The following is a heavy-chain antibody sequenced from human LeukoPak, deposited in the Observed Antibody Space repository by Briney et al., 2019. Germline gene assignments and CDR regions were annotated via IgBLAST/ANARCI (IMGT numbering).Heavy chain of an antibody. V-gene: IGHV4-59*01. J-gene: IGHJ3*02. D-gene: IGHD2-2*01. CDR2: IYYSGST. CDR1: GGSISSYY. Sequence: PSETLSLTCTVSGGSISSYYWSWIRQPPGKGLEWIGYIYYSGSTNYNPSLKSRVTISVDTSKNQFSLKLSSVTAADTAVYYCAREGCSSTSCYLTDAFDIWGQGIMVTVSS. CDR3: AREGCSSTSCYLTDAFDI.